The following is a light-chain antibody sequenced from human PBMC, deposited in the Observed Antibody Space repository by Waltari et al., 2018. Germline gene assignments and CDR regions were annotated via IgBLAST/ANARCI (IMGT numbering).Light chain of an antibody. Sequence: QSVLTQPPSASGTPGQRVTISCSGSSSNIGSKTVNWYQQLPGTAPKLLIYSNDQRPSGIPELFSGSKSGTSASLAISGLQSEDEADYHCAAWDGSLNAYVFGGGTKVTVL. CDR1: SSNIGSKT. V-gene: IGLV1-44*01. CDR2: SND. J-gene: IGLJ1*01. CDR3: AAWDGSLNAYV.